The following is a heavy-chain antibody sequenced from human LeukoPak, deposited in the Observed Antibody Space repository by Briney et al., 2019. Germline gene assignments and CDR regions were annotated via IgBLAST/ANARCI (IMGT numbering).Heavy chain of an antibody. D-gene: IGHD3-10*01. CDR3: ARVDANYYGSGSNGIAFDY. J-gene: IGHJ4*02. V-gene: IGHV4-34*01. CDR2: INHSGST. Sequence: SETLSLTCAVYCGSFSGYYWSWIRQPPGKGLDWIGEINHSGSTSYNPSLKSRVTISVDTSKNQFSLKLSSVTAADTAVYYCARVDANYYGSGSNGIAFDYWGQGTLVTVSS. CDR1: CGSFSGYY.